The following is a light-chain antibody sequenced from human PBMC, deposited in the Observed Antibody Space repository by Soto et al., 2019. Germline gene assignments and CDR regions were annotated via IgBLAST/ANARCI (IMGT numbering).Light chain of an antibody. CDR1: SSDVGGYNY. V-gene: IGLV2-14*01. CDR2: DVS. Sequence: QSVLTQPASVSGSPGQSITISCTGTSSDVGGYNYVSWYQQHPGKAPKLMTYDVSNRPSGVSNRFSGSKFGNTASLTISGLQAEDEADYYCSSYTSSSTLVFGGGTKVTVL. CDR3: SSYTSSSTLV. J-gene: IGLJ2*01.